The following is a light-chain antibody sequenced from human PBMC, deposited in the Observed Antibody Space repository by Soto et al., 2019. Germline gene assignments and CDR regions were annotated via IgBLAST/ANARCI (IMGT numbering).Light chain of an antibody. CDR1: QGISTY. CDR3: QQRYRTPYT. Sequence: DIQMTQSPSSLSASVGDRVTITCRASQGISTYLVWYQQRQGRAPKLLIYDASSLLSRVPSRFSGSDSGTEFSLTISSLQPEDFATYCCQQRYRTPYTFGQGTKLET. CDR2: DAS. J-gene: IGKJ2*01. V-gene: IGKV1-39*01.